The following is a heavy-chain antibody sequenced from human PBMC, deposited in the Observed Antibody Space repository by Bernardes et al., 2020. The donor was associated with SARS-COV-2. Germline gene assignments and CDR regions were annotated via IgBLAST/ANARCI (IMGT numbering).Heavy chain of an antibody. CDR1: GFTFSGYW. Sequence: GGSLRLSCAASGFTFSGYWMHWVRHTPGKGLVWVSRINSDGRTIDYADSVKGRFTISRDNAKNTLYLQMNSLRVDDTAVYYCARAGQYYFEYWGLGTLVTVSS. V-gene: IGHV3-74*01. J-gene: IGHJ4*02. CDR2: INSDGRTI. CDR3: ARAGQYYFEY. D-gene: IGHD4-4*01.